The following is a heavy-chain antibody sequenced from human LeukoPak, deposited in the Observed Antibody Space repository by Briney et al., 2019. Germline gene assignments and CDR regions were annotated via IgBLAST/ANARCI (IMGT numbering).Heavy chain of an antibody. CDR2: IYSGGST. J-gene: IGHJ4*02. CDR3: ARGDVAARPYYFDY. Sequence: GGSLRLSCAASGFTVSSNYMSWVRQAPVKGLEWVSVIYSGGSTYYADSVKGRFTISRDNSKNTLYLQMNSLRAEDTAVYYCARGDVAARPYYFDYWGQGTLVTVSS. CDR1: GFTVSSNY. V-gene: IGHV3-66*01. D-gene: IGHD6-13*01.